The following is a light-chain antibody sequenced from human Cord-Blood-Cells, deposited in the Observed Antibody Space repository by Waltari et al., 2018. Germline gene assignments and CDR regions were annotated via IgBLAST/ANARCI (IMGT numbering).Light chain of an antibody. CDR3: CSYAGSSTYV. V-gene: IGLV2-23*01. J-gene: IGLJ1*01. CDR2: EGS. Sequence: QSDLTQPASVSGSPGQSITISCTGSSSDVGSYNLLSWYQQHPGKAPKLMIYEGSKRPSGVSNRFSGSKSGNTASLTISGLQAEDEADYYCCSYAGSSTYVFGTGTKVTVL. CDR1: SSDVGSYNL.